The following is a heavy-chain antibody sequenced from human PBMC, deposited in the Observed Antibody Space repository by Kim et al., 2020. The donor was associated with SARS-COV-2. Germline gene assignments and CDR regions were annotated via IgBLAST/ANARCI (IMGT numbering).Heavy chain of an antibody. CDR1: GFTFSSYA. D-gene: IGHD2-2*01. CDR2: ISYDGSNK. V-gene: IGHV3-30*04. J-gene: IGHJ4*02. Sequence: GGSLRLSCAASGFTFSSYAMHWVRQAPGKGLEWVAVISYDGSNKYYADSVKGRFTISRDNSKNTLYLQMNSLRAEDTAVYYCARDQRVGFVVVPAYYFDYCGQGTLVTVSS. CDR3: ARDQRVGFVVVPAYYFDY.